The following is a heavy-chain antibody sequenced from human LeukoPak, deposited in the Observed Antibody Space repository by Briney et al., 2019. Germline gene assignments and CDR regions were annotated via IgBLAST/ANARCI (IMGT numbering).Heavy chain of an antibody. CDR2: INSEGSST. Sequence: QLGGSLSLSCAASGFTFSSYWMHWVRPAPGKGLVWVSRINSEGSSTSYADSVKGRFTISRDNAKNTLYLQMNSLRAEDTAVYYCARVHYYDSSGYSNWFDPWGQGTLVTVSS. CDR1: GFTFSSYW. CDR3: ARVHYYDSSGYSNWFDP. V-gene: IGHV3-74*01. J-gene: IGHJ5*02. D-gene: IGHD3-22*01.